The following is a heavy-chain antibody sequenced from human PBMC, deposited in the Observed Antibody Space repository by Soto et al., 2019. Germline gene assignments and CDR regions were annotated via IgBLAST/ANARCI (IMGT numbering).Heavy chain of an antibody. Sequence: PSETLSLTCTVSGGSISSSSYYWGWIRQPPGKGLEWIGSIYYSGSTYYNPSLKSRVNISVDTSKNQFSLKLSSVTAADTAVYYCASPPLPRFLSLYYDILTGYYSGLDAFDIWGQGTMVTVSS. D-gene: IGHD3-9*01. V-gene: IGHV4-39*01. CDR2: IYYSGST. J-gene: IGHJ3*02. CDR3: ASPPLPRFLSLYYDILTGYYSGLDAFDI. CDR1: GGSISSSSYY.